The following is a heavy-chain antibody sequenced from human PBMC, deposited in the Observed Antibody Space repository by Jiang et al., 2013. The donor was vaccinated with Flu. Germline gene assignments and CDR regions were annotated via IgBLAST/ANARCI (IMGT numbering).Heavy chain of an antibody. CDR2: IIPILGIA. CDR1: GGTFSSYT. Sequence: EVKKPGSSVKVSCKASGGTFSSYTISWVRQAPGQGLEWMGRIIPILGIANYAQKFQGRVTITADKSTSTAYMELRSLRSDDTAVYYCARVDYYDSSGTWGYWGQGTLVTVSS. D-gene: IGHD3-22*01. J-gene: IGHJ4*02. V-gene: IGHV1-69*02. CDR3: ARVDYYDSSGTWGY.